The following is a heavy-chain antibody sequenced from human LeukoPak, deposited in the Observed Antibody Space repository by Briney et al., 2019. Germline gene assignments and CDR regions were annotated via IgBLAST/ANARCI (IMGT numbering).Heavy chain of an antibody. V-gene: IGHV4-38-2*02. D-gene: IGHD3-22*01. Sequence: SETLSLTCTVSGYSISSGYYWGWIRQPPGKGLEWIGSLYHSGSTYYNPSLKSRVTISIDTSKNQFSLKLSSVTAADTAVYYCARRRRYYYDSSGYYFDYWGQGTLVTVSS. CDR2: LYHSGST. CDR1: GYSISSGYY. J-gene: IGHJ4*02. CDR3: ARRRRYYYDSSGYYFDY.